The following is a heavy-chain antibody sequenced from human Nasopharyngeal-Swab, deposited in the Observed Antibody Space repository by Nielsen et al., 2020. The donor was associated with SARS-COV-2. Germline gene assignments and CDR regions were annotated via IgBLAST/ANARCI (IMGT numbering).Heavy chain of an antibody. Sequence: VRQAPGKGLEWMGIIYPGDSDTRYSPSFQGQVTISADKSISTAYLQWSSLKASDTAMYYCARSDTAMGVGHWGQGTLVTVSS. CDR3: ARSDTAMGVGH. D-gene: IGHD5-18*01. J-gene: IGHJ5*02. V-gene: IGHV5-51*01. CDR2: IYPGDSDT.